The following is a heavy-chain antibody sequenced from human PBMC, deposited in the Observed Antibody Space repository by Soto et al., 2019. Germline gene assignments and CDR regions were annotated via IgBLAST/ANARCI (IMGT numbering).Heavy chain of an antibody. CDR2: IYSGGST. J-gene: IGHJ1*01. CDR1: GFTVSSNY. Sequence: ESGGGLIQPEGSLRLSCAASGFTVSSNYMSWVRQAPGKGLEWVSVIYSGGSTYYADSVKGRFTISRDNSKNTLYLQMNSLRAEDTAVYYCARDRVESGYPEYFQHWGQGTLVTVSS. V-gene: IGHV3-53*01. CDR3: ARDRVESGYPEYFQH. D-gene: IGHD3-22*01.